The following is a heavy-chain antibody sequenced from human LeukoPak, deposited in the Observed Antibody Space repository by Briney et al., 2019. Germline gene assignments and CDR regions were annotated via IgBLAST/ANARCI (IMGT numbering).Heavy chain of an antibody. V-gene: IGHV5-10-1*01. CDR2: IDPSDSYT. CDR3: ARSGAVAGTFYYGMDV. Sequence: GESLKISGKGSGYSFTSYWISWVRQMPGKGLEWMGRIDPSDSYTNYSPSFQVHVTISADKSISTAYLQWSSLKASDTAMYYCARSGAVAGTFYYGMDVWGKGTTVTVSS. J-gene: IGHJ6*04. D-gene: IGHD6-19*01. CDR1: GYSFTSYW.